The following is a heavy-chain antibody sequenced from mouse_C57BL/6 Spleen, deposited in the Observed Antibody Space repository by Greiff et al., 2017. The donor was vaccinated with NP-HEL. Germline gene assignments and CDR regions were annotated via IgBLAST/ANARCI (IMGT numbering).Heavy chain of an antibody. Sequence: VQLQQPGAELVKPGASVKLSCKASGYTFTSYWMHWVKQRPGQGLEWIGMIHPNSGSTNYNQKFKGKATLTVDKSSSTAYMQLSSLTSEDSAVYYCAISDYDYAWGFAYWGQGTLVTVSA. V-gene: IGHV1-64*01. CDR2: IHPNSGST. CDR1: GYTFTSYW. J-gene: IGHJ3*01. D-gene: IGHD2-4*01. CDR3: AISDYDYAWGFAY.